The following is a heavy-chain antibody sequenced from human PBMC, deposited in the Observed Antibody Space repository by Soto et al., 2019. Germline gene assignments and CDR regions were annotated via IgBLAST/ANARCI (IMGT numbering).Heavy chain of an antibody. V-gene: IGHV1-24*01. J-gene: IGHJ3*02. Sequence: ASVKVSCKASGYTFTGYYMHWVRQAPGKGLEWMGGFDPEDGETIYAQKFQGRVTMTEDTSTDTAYMELSSLRSEDTAVYYCATEKFSGPRPFAFDIWGQGTMVTVSS. D-gene: IGHD3-10*01. CDR2: FDPEDGET. CDR3: ATEKFSGPRPFAFDI. CDR1: GYTFTGYY.